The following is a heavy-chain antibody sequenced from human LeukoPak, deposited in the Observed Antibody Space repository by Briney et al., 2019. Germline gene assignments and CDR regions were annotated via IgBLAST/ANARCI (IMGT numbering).Heavy chain of an antibody. J-gene: IGHJ4*02. D-gene: IGHD2-21*02. CDR3: ARGCAPHGGDGYTTPTLFDY. V-gene: IGHV4-34*01. Sequence: SETLSLTCAVSVGCFSGYYCGWIRHRPGKGLEWIGEINHSGSTNYNPSLKTRVTISVDTSKHQFSLKLSSVTAADTAVYYCARGCAPHGGDGYTTPTLFDYWGQGTLVTVSS. CDR2: INHSGST. CDR1: VGCFSGYY.